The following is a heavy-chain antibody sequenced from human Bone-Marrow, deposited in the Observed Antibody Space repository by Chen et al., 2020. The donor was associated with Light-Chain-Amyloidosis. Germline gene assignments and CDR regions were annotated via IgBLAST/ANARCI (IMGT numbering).Heavy chain of an antibody. V-gene: IGHV3-30*04. D-gene: IGHD6-13*01. CDR2: ISYDGSNE. CDR1: GFTFSSYA. J-gene: IGHJ6*02. CDR3: AREYSSCWYVAYYYYGMDV. Sequence: QVQLVESGGGVVQPGRSLRLSCAASGFTFSSYAMHWVRQAPGKGLEWVAVISYDGSNEYYADSVKGRFTISRDNTKNTLYLQMNSLRAEDTAVYYCAREYSSCWYVAYYYYGMDVWGQGTTVTVSS.